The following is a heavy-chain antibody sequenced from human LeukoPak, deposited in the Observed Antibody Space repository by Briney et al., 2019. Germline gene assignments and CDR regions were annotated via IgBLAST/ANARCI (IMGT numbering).Heavy chain of an antibody. CDR3: ARDLAAPGGDDAFDI. J-gene: IGHJ3*02. Sequence: ASVKASCKASGYTFTGYYMHWVRQAPGQGLEWMGWINPNSGGTNYAQKFQSRVTMTRDTSISTAYMELSRLRSDDTAVYYCARDLAAPGGDDAFDIWGQGTMVTVSS. D-gene: IGHD6-13*01. CDR1: GYTFTGYY. V-gene: IGHV1-2*02. CDR2: INPNSGGT.